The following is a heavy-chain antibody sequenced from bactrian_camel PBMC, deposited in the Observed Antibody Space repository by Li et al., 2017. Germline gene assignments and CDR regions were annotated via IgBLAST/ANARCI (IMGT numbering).Heavy chain of an antibody. J-gene: IGHJ4*01. CDR1: GSTDGTNC. CDR2: IVTLGGTT. V-gene: IGHV3S54*01. Sequence: HVQLVESGGGSVQAGGSLRLSCEVSGSTDGTNCIGWFRQYPGKEREGVAAIVTLGGTTYYDDSVTGRFTISQDNAKKTTYLQMDHLKTEDTAIYYCAAGWSYGVGTLLRRHYDYRGQGTQVTVS. CDR3: AAGWSYGVGTLLRRHYDY. D-gene: IGHD5*01.